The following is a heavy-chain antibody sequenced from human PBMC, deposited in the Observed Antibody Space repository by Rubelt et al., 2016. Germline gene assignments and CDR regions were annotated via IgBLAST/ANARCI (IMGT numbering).Heavy chain of an antibody. CDR2: IKQDGSEK. D-gene: IGHD1-7*01. Sequence: TFSSYWMSWVRQAPGKGLEWVANIKQDGSEKYYVDSVKGRFTISRDNAKNSLYLQMNSLRAEDTAVYYCATTLTGTTTWGQGTLVTVSS. V-gene: IGHV3-7*03. CDR1: TFSSYW. CDR3: ATTLTGTTT. J-gene: IGHJ4*02.